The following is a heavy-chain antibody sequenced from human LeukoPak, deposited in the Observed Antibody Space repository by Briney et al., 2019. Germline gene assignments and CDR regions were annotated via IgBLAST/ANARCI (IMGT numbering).Heavy chain of an antibody. D-gene: IGHD3-16*02. V-gene: IGHV3-23*01. CDR2: ISSSGNNA. CDR1: GFTFSSYA. J-gene: IGHJ3*01. CDR3: AKDIQLST. Sequence: GGSLRLSCAASGFTFSSYAMTWVRQAPGKGLEWVSLISSSGNNAYYADSVKGRFTISRDNSKNTLSLQMNSLRVEDTAIYYCAKDIQLSTWGLGTRVTVSS.